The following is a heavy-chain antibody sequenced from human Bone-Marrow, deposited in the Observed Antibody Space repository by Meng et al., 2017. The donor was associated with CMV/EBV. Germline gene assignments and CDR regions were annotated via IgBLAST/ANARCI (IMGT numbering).Heavy chain of an antibody. V-gene: IGHV4-34*01. Sequence: SETLSLTCAVYGGSFSGYYWSWIRQPPGKGLEWIGEINHSGSTNYNPSLKSRVTISVDTSKNQFSLKLSSVTAADTAVYYCARQEIVLMVYARWGQGTLVTVSS. CDR2: INHSGST. CDR3: ARQEIVLMVYAR. J-gene: IGHJ4*02. D-gene: IGHD2-8*01. CDR1: GGSFSGYY.